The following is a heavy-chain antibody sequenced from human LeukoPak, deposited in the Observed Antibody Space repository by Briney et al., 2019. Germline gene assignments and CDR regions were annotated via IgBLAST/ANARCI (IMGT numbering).Heavy chain of an antibody. V-gene: IGHV4-39*01. Sequence: PSETLSLTCTVYGGSISISSYYCGWIRQPPGKGLEWIGSIYYSGSTYYNPSLKGRVTISVDTSKNQFSLKLSSVTTADTAVYSCASQAYYDSSGYFPNWGQGTLVAVSS. J-gene: IGHJ4*02. CDR3: ASQAYYDSSGYFPN. CDR1: GGSISISSYY. CDR2: IYYSGST. D-gene: IGHD3-22*01.